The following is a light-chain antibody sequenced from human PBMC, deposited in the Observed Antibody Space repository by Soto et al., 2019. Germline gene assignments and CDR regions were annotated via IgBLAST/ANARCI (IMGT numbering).Light chain of an antibody. CDR2: RTS. J-gene: IGKJ2*01. CDR1: QTVYGR. Sequence: ETQMTQSPSTLSASIGDRVTITCRASQTVYGRVAWYQHKPGKAPNLLIYRTSTLASGVPSRFRGSASGAEFTLTISGLQPDDFATYFCQQYNSWYTLGQGTKLEIK. V-gene: IGKV1-5*03. CDR3: QQYNSWYT.